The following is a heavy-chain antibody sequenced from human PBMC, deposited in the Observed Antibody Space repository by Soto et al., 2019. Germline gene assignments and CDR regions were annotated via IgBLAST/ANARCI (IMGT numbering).Heavy chain of an antibody. J-gene: IGHJ6*02. Sequence: QVQLVQSGAEVKKPGASVKVSCKASGYTFTGYYMHWVRQAPGQGLEWMGWINPNSGGTNYAQKFQGRVTMTRDTSISTAYMELSRLRSDDTAVYYCARDRVVGASGFYYYYGMDVWGQGTTVTVSS. CDR2: INPNSGGT. V-gene: IGHV1-2*02. CDR3: ARDRVVGASGFYYYYGMDV. D-gene: IGHD1-26*01. CDR1: GYTFTGYY.